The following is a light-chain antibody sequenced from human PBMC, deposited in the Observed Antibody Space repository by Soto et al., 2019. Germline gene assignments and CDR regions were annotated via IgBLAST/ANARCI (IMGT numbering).Light chain of an antibody. CDR2: ENN. Sequence: QSVLTQPPSVSAAPGQTVTISCSGSIFNIGNNYVSWYQQLPGTAPKLLIYENNKRPSGIPDRFSGSKSGTSATLGIAGLQTGDEADYYCGSWDSSLSEVFGGGTKVTVL. J-gene: IGLJ3*02. V-gene: IGLV1-51*02. CDR1: IFNIGNNY. CDR3: GSWDSSLSEV.